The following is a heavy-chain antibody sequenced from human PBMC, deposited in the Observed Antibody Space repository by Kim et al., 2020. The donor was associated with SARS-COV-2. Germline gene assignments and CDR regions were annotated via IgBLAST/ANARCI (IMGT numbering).Heavy chain of an antibody. CDR3: ARLSIAAAGFAAY. V-gene: IGHV4-39*01. D-gene: IGHD6-13*01. J-gene: IGHJ4*02. Sequence: YNPSLKSRVTISVDTSKNQFSLKLSSVTAADTAVYYCARLSIAAAGFAAYWGQGTLVTVSS.